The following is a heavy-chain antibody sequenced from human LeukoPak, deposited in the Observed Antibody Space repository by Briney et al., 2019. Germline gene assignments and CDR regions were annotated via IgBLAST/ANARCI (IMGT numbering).Heavy chain of an antibody. Sequence: GGSLRLSCAASGFTFSDYYMSWIRQAPGKGLEWVSYISSSGSTIYYADSVKGRFTISRDNAKNSLYLQMNSLRAEDTAVYYCARRGVMVRGVTRDYYYGMDVWGQGTTVTVSS. CDR2: ISSSGSTI. J-gene: IGHJ6*02. CDR1: GFTFSDYY. V-gene: IGHV3-11*01. D-gene: IGHD3-10*01. CDR3: ARRGVMVRGVTRDYYYGMDV.